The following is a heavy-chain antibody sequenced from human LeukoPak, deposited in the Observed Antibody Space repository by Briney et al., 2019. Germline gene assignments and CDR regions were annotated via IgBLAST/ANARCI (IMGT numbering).Heavy chain of an antibody. Sequence: SETLSLTCTVSGGSISSSSYYWGWIRQPPGKGLEWIGSIYYSGSTYYNPSLKSRVTISVVTSKNQFSLKLSSVTAADTAVYYCARPGYSSSWYFDYWGQGTLVTVSS. CDR1: GGSISSSSYY. D-gene: IGHD6-13*01. J-gene: IGHJ4*02. V-gene: IGHV4-39*01. CDR2: IYYSGST. CDR3: ARPGYSSSWYFDY.